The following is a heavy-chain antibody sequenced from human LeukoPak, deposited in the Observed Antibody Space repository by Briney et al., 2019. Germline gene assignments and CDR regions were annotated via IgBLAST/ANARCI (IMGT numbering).Heavy chain of an antibody. CDR1: GYTFTGYY. V-gene: IGHV1-2*02. D-gene: IGHD4-17*01. CDR2: INPNSGGT. Sequence: ASVKVSCKASGYTFTGYYMHWVRQAPGQGLEWMGWINPNSGGTNYAQKFQGRVTMTRDTSISTAYMELSRPRSDDTAVYYCARYSMTTVTSGGYWGQGTLVTVSS. CDR3: ARYSMTTVTSGGY. J-gene: IGHJ4*02.